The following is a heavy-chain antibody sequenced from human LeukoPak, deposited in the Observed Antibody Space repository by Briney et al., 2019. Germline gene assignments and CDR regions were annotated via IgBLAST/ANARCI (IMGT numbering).Heavy chain of an antibody. CDR3: ARYYYGSGSYFNWFDP. J-gene: IGHJ5*02. CDR1: GGSISSYY. CDR2: IYYSGST. V-gene: IGHV4-59*08. Sequence: TSETLSLTCTVSGGSISSYYWSWIRQPPGKGLEWIGYIYYSGSTNYNPSPKSRVTISVDTSKNQFSLKLTSVTAADTAVYYCARYYYGSGSYFNWFDPWGQGTLVTVSS. D-gene: IGHD3-10*01.